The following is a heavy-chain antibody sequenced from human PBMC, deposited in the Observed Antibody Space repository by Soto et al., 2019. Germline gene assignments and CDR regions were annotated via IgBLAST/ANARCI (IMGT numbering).Heavy chain of an antibody. CDR2: ISYDGSNK. V-gene: IGHV3-30*18. CDR3: AKGSKFWSGQLAYYYYYYGMDV. CDR1: GFTFSSYG. J-gene: IGHJ6*02. Sequence: QVQLVESGGGVVQPGRSLRLSCAASGFTFSSYGMHWVRQAPGKGLEWVAVISYDGSNKYYADSVKGRFTISRDNSKNTLYLQMNSLRAEDTAVYYCAKGSKFWSGQLAYYYYYYGMDVWGQGTTVTVSS. D-gene: IGHD3-3*01.